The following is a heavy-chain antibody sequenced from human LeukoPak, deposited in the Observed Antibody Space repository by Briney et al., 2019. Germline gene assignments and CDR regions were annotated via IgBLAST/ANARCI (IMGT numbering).Heavy chain of an antibody. D-gene: IGHD3-22*01. V-gene: IGHV4-4*07. CDR3: AREAGSYDSSGYYSLYYSFDY. CDR1: DNSISSYY. CDR2: MYKSGST. J-gene: IGHJ4*02. Sequence: PSETLSLTCTVSDNSISSYYWSWIRQPVGKGLEWIGRMYKSGSTNYNPSLKSRVTMSVDTSKNQFSLWLSSVTAAHTAVYYCAREAGSYDSSGYYSLYYSFDYWGQGTLVSVSS.